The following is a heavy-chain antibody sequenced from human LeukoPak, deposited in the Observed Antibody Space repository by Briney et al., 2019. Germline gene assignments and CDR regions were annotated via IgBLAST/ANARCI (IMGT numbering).Heavy chain of an antibody. J-gene: IGHJ4*02. D-gene: IGHD1-1*01. CDR3: ARGGLEPVDC. CDR1: GFSFSTYW. CDR2: INPDGSTS. V-gene: IGHV3-74*01. Sequence: GGSLRLSCAASGFSFSTYWMHWVRQAPGKGLVWVARINPDGSTSIYADSVKGRLTISRDNAKNTLSLQMGSLQADETAVYSCARGGLEPVDCWGQGTLGTVSS.